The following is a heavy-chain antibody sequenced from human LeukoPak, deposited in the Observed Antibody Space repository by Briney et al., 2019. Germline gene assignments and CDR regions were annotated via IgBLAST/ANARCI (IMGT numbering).Heavy chain of an antibody. Sequence: GGSLRLSCAASGFTVGSNYMSWVRQAPGKGLEWVSVIYSGGSTYYADSVKGRFTISRDNSKNTLYLQMNSLRAEDTAVYYCASGHDSSGYYWSAPDYWGQGTLVTVSS. CDR1: GFTVGSNY. V-gene: IGHV3-66*02. D-gene: IGHD3-22*01. J-gene: IGHJ4*02. CDR3: ASGHDSSGYYWSAPDY. CDR2: IYSGGST.